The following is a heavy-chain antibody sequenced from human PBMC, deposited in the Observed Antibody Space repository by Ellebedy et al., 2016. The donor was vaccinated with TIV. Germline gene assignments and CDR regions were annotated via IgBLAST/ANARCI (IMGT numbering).Heavy chain of an antibody. D-gene: IGHD1-26*01. CDR2: IYYSGST. J-gene: IGHJ3*02. Sequence: SETLSLTXTVSGGSISSYYWSWIRQHPGKGLEWIGYIYYSGSTNYNPSLKSRVTISVDTSKNQFSLKLSSVTAADTAVYYCARKWELHALDIWGQGTMVTVSS. CDR1: GGSISSYY. V-gene: IGHV4-59*12. CDR3: ARKWELHALDI.